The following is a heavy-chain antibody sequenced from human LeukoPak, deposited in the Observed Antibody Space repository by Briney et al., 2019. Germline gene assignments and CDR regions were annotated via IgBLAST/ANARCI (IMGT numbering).Heavy chain of an antibody. Sequence: GGSLRLSCAASGFTFRNYAMSWARQAPGKGLEWVSGIRNSGDSTDYADSVKGRFTISRDNSKNTLYLQMNSLRAEDTAVYFCVKVYCTIDCWGQGTLVTVSS. CDR2: IRNSGDST. D-gene: IGHD2-21*01. CDR1: GFTFRNYA. CDR3: VKVYCTIDC. J-gene: IGHJ4*02. V-gene: IGHV3-23*01.